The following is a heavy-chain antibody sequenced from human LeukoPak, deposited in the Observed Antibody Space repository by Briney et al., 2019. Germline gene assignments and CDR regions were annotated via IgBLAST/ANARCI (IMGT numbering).Heavy chain of an antibody. V-gene: IGHV3-30-3*01. J-gene: IGHJ4*02. CDR1: GFTFSTYA. CDR3: ASTPPNHYYASSGYYPDY. Sequence: GRSLRLSCAASGFTFSTYAMHWVRQAPGKGLEWVAVMSYDGSNKYYADSVKGRFTISRDNSKNTLYLQMNSLRAEDTAVYYCASTPPNHYYASSGYYPDYWGQGTLVTVSS. CDR2: MSYDGSNK. D-gene: IGHD3-22*01.